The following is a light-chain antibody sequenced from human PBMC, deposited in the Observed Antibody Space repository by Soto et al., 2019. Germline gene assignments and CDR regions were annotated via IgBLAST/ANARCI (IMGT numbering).Light chain of an antibody. V-gene: IGKV3-15*01. CDR3: QQRNVWPPIT. J-gene: IGKJ5*01. CDR2: DAS. Sequence: IVMTQSPATLYLSTGEGATLSCRASQSINTRLAWYQQKPGQAPRLLIYDASTRATGIPDRFGGSKSGTEFTLTINNLETDDFSVYYGQQRNVWPPITFGQGTRLEIK. CDR1: QSINTR.